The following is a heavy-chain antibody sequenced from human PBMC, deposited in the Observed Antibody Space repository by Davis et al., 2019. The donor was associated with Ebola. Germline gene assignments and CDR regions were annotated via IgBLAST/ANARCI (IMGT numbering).Heavy chain of an antibody. D-gene: IGHD6-19*01. CDR2: ISYDAINE. V-gene: IGHV3-30*18. J-gene: IGHJ4*02. CDR3: AKEKVSGSSYYIDY. CDR1: GFTFSTYG. Sequence: GGSLRLSCAASGFTFSTYGMHWVRQAPGKGLEWVATISYDAINEDYADSVKGRFTISRDNSKNTLFLQMNSLRDEDTAVYYCAKEKVSGSSYYIDYWGQGTLVTVSS.